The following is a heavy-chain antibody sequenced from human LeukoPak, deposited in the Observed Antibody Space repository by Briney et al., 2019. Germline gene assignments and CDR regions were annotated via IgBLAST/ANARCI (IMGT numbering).Heavy chain of an antibody. Sequence: ASVKVSCKASGYTFTSYGITWVRQAPGQGLEWMGWISAYNGNTNYAQKLQGRVTMTRDTSTSTAYMELRSLRSDDTAVYYCARMGYCSSTSCYLRYYYYYYMDVWGKGTTVTISS. CDR1: GYTFTSYG. D-gene: IGHD2-2*01. CDR3: ARMGYCSSTSCYLRYYYYYYMDV. V-gene: IGHV1-18*04. CDR2: ISAYNGNT. J-gene: IGHJ6*03.